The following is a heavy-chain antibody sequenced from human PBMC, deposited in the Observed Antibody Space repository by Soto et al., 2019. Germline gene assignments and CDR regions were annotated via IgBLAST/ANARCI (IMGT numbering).Heavy chain of an antibody. Sequence: SETLSLTCAVYGGSFSGYYWSWIRQPPGMGLKWIGEVNHSGSPNYNPSLKSRVTISVDTSKNQFSLKLSSVPAADTAVYYCARVCKSTFDSWGQGTLVTVPS. V-gene: IGHV4-34*01. CDR2: VNHSGSP. D-gene: IGHD2-8*01. J-gene: IGHJ4*02. CDR1: GGSFSGYY. CDR3: ARVCKSTFDS.